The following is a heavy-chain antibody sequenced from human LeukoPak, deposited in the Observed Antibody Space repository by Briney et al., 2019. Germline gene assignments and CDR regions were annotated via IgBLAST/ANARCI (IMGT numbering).Heavy chain of an antibody. CDR3: ARVDGGSYSTIFQLGDKNFDY. D-gene: IGHD1-26*01. V-gene: IGHV3-11*05. Sequence: GRLTISRDNAKNSLYLQMNSLRGEDTAVYYCARVDGGSYSTIFQLGDKNFDYWGQGTLVTVSS. J-gene: IGHJ4*02.